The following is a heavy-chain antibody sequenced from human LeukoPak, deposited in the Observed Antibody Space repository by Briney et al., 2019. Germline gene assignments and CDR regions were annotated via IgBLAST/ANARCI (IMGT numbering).Heavy chain of an antibody. D-gene: IGHD3-10*01. CDR3: AREGSDGSGSYYYYYGMDV. Sequence: GASVKVSCKASGGTFSSYAISWVRQAPGQGLEWMGRIIPILGIANYAQKFQGRVTITADKSTSTAYMELSSLRSEDTAVYYCAREGSDGSGSYYYYYGMDVWGQGTTVTVSS. CDR1: GGTFSSYA. V-gene: IGHV1-69*04. CDR2: IIPILGIA. J-gene: IGHJ6*02.